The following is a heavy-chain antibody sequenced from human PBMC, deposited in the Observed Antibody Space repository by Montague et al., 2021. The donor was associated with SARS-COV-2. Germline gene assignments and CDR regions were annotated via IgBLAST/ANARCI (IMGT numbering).Heavy chain of an antibody. J-gene: IGHJ3*02. V-gene: IGHV4-31*03. D-gene: IGHD3-22*01. CDR2: NYDSRNY. CDR1: GGSISGGGYN. Sequence: TLSLTCTVSGGSISGGGYNWIWIRPDKGLELVWIRYNYDSRNYNSNPSLPVRITISVATTKNQFSLKLNSVTAAATAVCYCASARSTMIVVVDAFDIWGQGTMVTVSS. CDR3: ASARSTMIVVVDAFDI.